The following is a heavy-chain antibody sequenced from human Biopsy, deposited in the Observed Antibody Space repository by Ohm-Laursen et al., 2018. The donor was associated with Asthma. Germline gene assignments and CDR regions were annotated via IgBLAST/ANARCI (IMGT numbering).Heavy chain of an antibody. J-gene: IGHJ4*02. Sequence: SLRLSCTASGFTFDDCGMHWVRQAPGKGLEWVSGISWNSGSIGYADSVKGRFTISRDNAKNSLYLQMNSLRVEDTALYYCAKATLGDIGKDYWGQGTLVTVSS. V-gene: IGHV3-9*01. CDR2: ISWNSGSI. CDR1: GFTFDDCG. CDR3: AKATLGDIGKDY. D-gene: IGHD2-21*01.